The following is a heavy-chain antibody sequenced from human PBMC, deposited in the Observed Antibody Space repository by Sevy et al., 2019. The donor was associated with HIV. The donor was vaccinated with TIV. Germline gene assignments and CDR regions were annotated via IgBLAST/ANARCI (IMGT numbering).Heavy chain of an antibody. CDR1: GFSFDNHA. CDR3: AKEDHDFWSGYYRRGPRGNFDY. D-gene: IGHD3-3*01. V-gene: IGHV3-23*01. CDR2: TPATGIST. J-gene: IGHJ4*02. Sequence: GGSLRLSCAASGFSFDNHAMMWFRQPPGKGLEWVSTTPATGISTFYANSVKGRFTISRDNSKNTLYLQMNSLRAEDTAVYYCAKEDHDFWSGYYRRGPRGNFDYWGQGTLVTVSS.